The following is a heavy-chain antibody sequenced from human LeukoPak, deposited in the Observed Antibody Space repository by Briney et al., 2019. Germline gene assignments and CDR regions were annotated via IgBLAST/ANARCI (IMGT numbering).Heavy chain of an antibody. J-gene: IGHJ2*01. CDR1: GFTFDDYA. V-gene: IGHV3-9*01. CDR3: AKSRLVTLSYWYFDL. CDR2: IRWNSDTK. Sequence: GRSLRLSCAASGFTFDDYAMHWVRQAPGKGLEWVSGIRWNSDTKAYADSVKGRFTISRDNAKNSLYLEMNSLSPEDTALYYCAKSRLVTLSYWYFDLWGRGTLVTVSS. D-gene: IGHD6-25*01.